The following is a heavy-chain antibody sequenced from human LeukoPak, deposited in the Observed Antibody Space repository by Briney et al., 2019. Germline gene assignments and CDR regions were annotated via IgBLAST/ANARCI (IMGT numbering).Heavy chain of an antibody. Sequence: TSETLSLTCTVSGGSISSYYWNWIRQPPGKGLEWIGYVYYSGSTNYNPSLKSRVTISVDTSKTQFSLKLSSVTAADTAIYYCARRRRIAAAGTDAFDIWGQGTMVTDSS. J-gene: IGHJ3*02. CDR1: GGSISSYY. D-gene: IGHD6-13*01. V-gene: IGHV4-59*08. CDR2: VYYSGST. CDR3: ARRRRIAAAGTDAFDI.